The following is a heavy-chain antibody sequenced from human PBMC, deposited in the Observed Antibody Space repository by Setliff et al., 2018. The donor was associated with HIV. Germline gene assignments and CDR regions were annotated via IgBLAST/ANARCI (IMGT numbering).Heavy chain of an antibody. D-gene: IGHD5-12*01. J-gene: IGHJ4*02. V-gene: IGHV4-61*02. Sequence: KPSETLSLTCTVSGGSISSGSYYWSWIRQPAGKGLEWIGRIYTSGSTNYNPSLKSRVTISVDKSKNQFSLKLSSVTAADTAVYYCARVRRRDGYNFDYWGQGTLVTVSS. CDR2: IYTSGST. CDR1: GGSISSGSYY. CDR3: ARVRRRDGYNFDY.